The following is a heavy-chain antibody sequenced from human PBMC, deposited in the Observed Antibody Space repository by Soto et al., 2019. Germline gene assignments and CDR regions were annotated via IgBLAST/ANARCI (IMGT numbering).Heavy chain of an antibody. J-gene: IGHJ4*02. D-gene: IGHD6-19*01. CDR3: ARDRSSGWRLRYYFDY. CDR2: ISYDGSNK. V-gene: IGHV3-30-3*01. Sequence: GWLRRPCSASGCTFSSYAMHWVRQAPGKGLEWVAVISYDGSNKYYADSVKGRFTISRDNSKNTLYLQMNSLRAEDTAVYYCARDRSSGWRLRYYFDYWGQGTLVTVYS. CDR1: GCTFSSYA.